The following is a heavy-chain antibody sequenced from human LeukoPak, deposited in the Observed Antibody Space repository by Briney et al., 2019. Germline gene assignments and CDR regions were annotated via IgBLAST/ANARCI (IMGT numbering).Heavy chain of an antibody. D-gene: IGHD3-3*01. J-gene: IGHJ5*02. Sequence: RASQTLSLTCAVSGGSMRTGLYYWTWIHQPAGSGLQWIGRIYPTGNTQYNPSPDSRVTISVDTAKNQFSLKLLSVTAADTALYYCARGQYDFWSGYDVNWFDPWGQGTLVTVSS. CDR1: GGSMRTGLYY. V-gene: IGHV4-61*02. CDR2: IYPTGNT. CDR3: ARGQYDFWSGYDVNWFDP.